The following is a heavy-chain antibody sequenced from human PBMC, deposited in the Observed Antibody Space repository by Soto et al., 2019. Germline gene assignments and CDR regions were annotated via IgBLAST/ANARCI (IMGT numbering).Heavy chain of an antibody. CDR2: ISYDGSNK. J-gene: IGHJ4*02. Sequence: GGSLRLSCAASGFTFSSYDMHWVRQAPGKGLEWVAVISYDGSNKYYADSVKGRFTISRDNSKNTLYLQMNSLRAEDTAVYYCARDKRDLRFLEWSYYFDYWGQGTLVTAPQ. V-gene: IGHV3-30*03. CDR3: ARDKRDLRFLEWSYYFDY. CDR1: GFTFSSYD. D-gene: IGHD3-3*01.